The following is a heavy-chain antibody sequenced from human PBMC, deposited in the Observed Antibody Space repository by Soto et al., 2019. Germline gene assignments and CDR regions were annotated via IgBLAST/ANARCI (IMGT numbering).Heavy chain of an antibody. CDR1: GGTFSSYA. Sequence: SVKVSCKASGGTFSSYAISWVRQAPGQGLEWMGGIIPIFGAANYAQKFQGRVTITADKSTSTAYMGLSSLRSEDTAVYYCARAGAGYCSSTSCSPIPSYYYGMDVWGQGTTVTVSS. CDR3: ARAGAGYCSSTSCSPIPSYYYGMDV. J-gene: IGHJ6*02. D-gene: IGHD2-2*01. V-gene: IGHV1-69*06. CDR2: IIPIFGAA.